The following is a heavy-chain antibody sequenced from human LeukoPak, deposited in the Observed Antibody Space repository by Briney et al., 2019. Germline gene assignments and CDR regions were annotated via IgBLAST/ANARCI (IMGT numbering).Heavy chain of an antibody. D-gene: IGHD3-10*01. CDR2: IYSGGST. J-gene: IGHJ4*02. V-gene: IGHV3-66*02. CDR3: ARLRNYYGSGSGDY. CDR1: GFTVSSNY. Sequence: GGSLRLSCAASGFTVSSNYMSWVRQAPGKGLEWVSVIYSGGSTYYAGSVKGRFTISRDNSKNTLYLQMNSLRAEDTAVYYCARLRNYYGSGSGDYWGQGTLVTVSS.